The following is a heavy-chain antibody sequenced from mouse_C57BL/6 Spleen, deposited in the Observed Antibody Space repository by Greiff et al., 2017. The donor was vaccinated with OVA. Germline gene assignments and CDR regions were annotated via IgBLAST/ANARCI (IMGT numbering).Heavy chain of an antibody. CDR1: GYTFTDYN. V-gene: IGHV1-22*01. CDR2: INPNNGGT. CDR3: ARGGNYYGSSYWYFDV. D-gene: IGHD1-1*01. Sequence: VQLKESGPELVKPGASVKMSCKASGYTFTDYNMHWVKQSHGKSLEWIGYINPNNGGTSYNQKFKGKATLTVNKSSSTAYMELRSLTSEDSAVYYCARGGNYYGSSYWYFDVWGTGTTVTVSS. J-gene: IGHJ1*03.